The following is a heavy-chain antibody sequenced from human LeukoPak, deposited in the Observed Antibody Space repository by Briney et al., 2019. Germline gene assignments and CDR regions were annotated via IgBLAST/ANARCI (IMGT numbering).Heavy chain of an antibody. CDR3: ARVAKPDYYDSSGYYWGGAFLAFDI. CDR2: INPNSGGT. V-gene: IGHV1-2*02. Sequence: GASVKVSCKASGYTFTGYYMHWVRQAPGQGLEWMGWINPNSGGTNHAQKFQGRVTMTRDTSISTAYMELSRLRSDDTAVYYCARVAKPDYYDSSGYYWGGAFLAFDIWGQGTMVTVSS. D-gene: IGHD3-22*01. J-gene: IGHJ3*02. CDR1: GYTFTGYY.